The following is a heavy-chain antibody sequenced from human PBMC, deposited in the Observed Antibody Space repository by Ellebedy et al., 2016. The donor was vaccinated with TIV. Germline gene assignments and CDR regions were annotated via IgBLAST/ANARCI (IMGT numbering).Heavy chain of an antibody. CDR2: IVVGSANT. D-gene: IGHD5-18*01. J-gene: IGHJ6*02. Sequence: SVKVSCXASGFTFTSSAMQWVRQARGQRPEWLGWIVVGSANTNYAQKFQERVTITRDMSTSTAYMELSSLRSEDTAVYYCAATVDTVQGRKREYVDVWGQGTTVTVSS. CDR3: AATVDTVQGRKREYVDV. CDR1: GFTFTSSA. V-gene: IGHV1-58*02.